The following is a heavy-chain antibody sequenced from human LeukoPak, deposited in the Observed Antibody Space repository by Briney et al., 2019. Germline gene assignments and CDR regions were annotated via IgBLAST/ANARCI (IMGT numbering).Heavy chain of an antibody. J-gene: IGHJ4*02. Sequence: GGSLRLSCVASGFTFSRYAMHWVRQAPGKGLEWVAAIWFDGGNKYYADSVKGRFTISRDTSKNTLYLQMDNLRADDTAVYYCARGLPTKQLVFSRASFFRYWGQGTLVTVSS. CDR2: IWFDGGNK. CDR3: ARGLPTKQLVFSRASFFRY. V-gene: IGHV3-33*01. CDR1: GFTFSRYA. D-gene: IGHD6-6*01.